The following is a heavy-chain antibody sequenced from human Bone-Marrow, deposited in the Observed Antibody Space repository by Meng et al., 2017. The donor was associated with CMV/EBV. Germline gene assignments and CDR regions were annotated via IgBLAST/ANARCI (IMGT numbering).Heavy chain of an antibody. CDR2: ISGSGGST. D-gene: IGHD5-18*01. Sequence: GGSLRLSCAVSGFTFSHSAMSWVRQAPGKGLEWVSAISGSGGSTYYADSVKGRFTISRDNAKNSLYLQMNSLRAEDTAVYYCARVEDTAYRGRGAFDIWGQGTMVTVSS. V-gene: IGHV3-23*01. J-gene: IGHJ3*02. CDR1: GFTFSHSA. CDR3: ARVEDTAYRGRGAFDI.